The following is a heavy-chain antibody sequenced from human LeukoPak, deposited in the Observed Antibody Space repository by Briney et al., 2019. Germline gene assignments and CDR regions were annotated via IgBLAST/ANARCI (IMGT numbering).Heavy chain of an antibody. V-gene: IGHV3-53*01. CDR2: LYIGGNT. J-gene: IGHJ4*02. CDR1: VLTVNNNY. CDR3: MTAAGYNFCQY. D-gene: IGHD1-1*01. Sequence: GGSLRLSCAASVLTVNNNYMNWVPQDPGEGLEWVSALYIGGNTYYADSVRGRFTISRDNSKNTLYLQMNSLRAEDTAIYYCMTAAGYNFCQYWGQGTLVTVSS.